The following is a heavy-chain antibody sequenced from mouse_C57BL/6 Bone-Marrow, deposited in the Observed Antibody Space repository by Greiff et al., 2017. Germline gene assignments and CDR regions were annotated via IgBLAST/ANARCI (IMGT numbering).Heavy chain of an antibody. V-gene: IGHV1-9*01. D-gene: IGHD2-12*01. CDR3: ARRAYYIGAMDY. J-gene: IGHJ4*01. CDR2: ILPGSGST. Sequence: VQLQQSGAELMKPGASVKLSCKATGYTFTGYWIEWVKQRPGHGLEWIGEILPGSGSTNYNEKLKGKATFTEDTSSNTAYVQLSHLTTEDSAIYYYARRAYYIGAMDYWGQGTSVTVSS. CDR1: GYTFTGYW.